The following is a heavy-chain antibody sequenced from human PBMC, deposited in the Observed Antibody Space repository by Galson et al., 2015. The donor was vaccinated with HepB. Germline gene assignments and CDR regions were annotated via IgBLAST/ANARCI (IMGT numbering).Heavy chain of an antibody. V-gene: IGHV3-23*01. CDR3: AKEHRGHYYDSSGYPFDY. CDR2: ISGSGGST. J-gene: IGHJ4*02. CDR1: GFTFSSYA. Sequence: SLRLSCAASGFTFSSYAMSWVRQAPGKGLEWVSAISGSGGSTYYADSVKGRFTISRDNSKNTLYLQMNSLRAEDTAVYYCAKEHRGHYYDSSGYPFDYWGQGTLVTVSS. D-gene: IGHD3-22*01.